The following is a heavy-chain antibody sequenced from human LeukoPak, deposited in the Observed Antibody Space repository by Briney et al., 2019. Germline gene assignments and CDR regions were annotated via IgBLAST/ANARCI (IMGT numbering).Heavy chain of an antibody. V-gene: IGHV1-46*01. Sequence: ASVKVSCKASGYTFTGYWMHWVRQAPGQGPEWMGVISPSGGSTIYAQKFKGRVTLTRDMSTSTAYMELSSLRSEDTAVYYCARGITMFPRFDPWGQGTLVTVSS. J-gene: IGHJ5*02. D-gene: IGHD3-10*02. CDR2: ISPSGGST. CDR1: GYTFTGYW. CDR3: ARGITMFPRFDP.